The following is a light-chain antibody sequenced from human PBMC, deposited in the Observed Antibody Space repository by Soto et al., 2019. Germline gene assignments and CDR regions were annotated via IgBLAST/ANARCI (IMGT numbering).Light chain of an antibody. CDR3: QQYSSFTT. J-gene: IGKJ1*01. CDR1: QNIATW. Sequence: DIQMTQTPSTLSASVGDRATTTCRASQNIATWLAWYQQKPGNAPKLLIYKASTLQSGAPSRFSGSGSGTVFTITISILQADFFEYYCWQQYSSFTTVGQGTKVDI. CDR2: KAS. V-gene: IGKV1-5*03.